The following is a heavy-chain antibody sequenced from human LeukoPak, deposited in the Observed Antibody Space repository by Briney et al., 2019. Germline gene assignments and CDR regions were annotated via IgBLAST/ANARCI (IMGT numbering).Heavy chain of an antibody. CDR3: ARVAHFDRGMDV. Sequence: GGSLRLSCAASGFVFSTYGMHWVRQAPGKGLEWVSFIQYDGSDKFYADSVSGRFTVSRDDSKNMLYLQMNSLRGDDTAVYFCARVAHFDRGMDVWGQGTTVIVSS. CDR2: IQYDGSDK. J-gene: IGHJ6*02. D-gene: IGHD3-9*01. V-gene: IGHV3-30*02. CDR1: GFVFSTYG.